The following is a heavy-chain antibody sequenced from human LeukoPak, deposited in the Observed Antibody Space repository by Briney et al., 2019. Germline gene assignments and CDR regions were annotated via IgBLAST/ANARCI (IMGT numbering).Heavy chain of an antibody. J-gene: IGHJ4*02. V-gene: IGHV3-9*01. CDR1: GFTFDDYA. D-gene: IGHD4-17*01. CDR2: ISWNSVSI. CDR3: AKSRSYGDYGLDY. Sequence: GGSLRLSCAASGFTFDDYAMHWVRQAPGKGLEWVSGISWNSVSIGYADSVKGRFTISRDGAKNTLYLQMNSLRAEDTAVYYCAKSRSYGDYGLDYWGQGTLVTVSS.